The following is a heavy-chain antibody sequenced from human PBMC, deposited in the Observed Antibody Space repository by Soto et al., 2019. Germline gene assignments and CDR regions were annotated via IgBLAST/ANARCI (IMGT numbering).Heavy chain of an antibody. CDR1: GGTFSSHS. CDR2: IITLFGTS. V-gene: IGHV1-69*01. D-gene: IGHD2-21*02. CDR3: AREVGYGDFSAALLD. J-gene: IGHJ4*02. Sequence: VQLMQSGAEVKKPGSSVKVSCKASGGTFSSHSINWVRQAPGQGLEWMGGIITLFGTSNYAQHFQGRVTITTDQSKSTAYRELNSLTSDDTGVYYCAREVGYGDFSAALLDWGQGTLVTVSS.